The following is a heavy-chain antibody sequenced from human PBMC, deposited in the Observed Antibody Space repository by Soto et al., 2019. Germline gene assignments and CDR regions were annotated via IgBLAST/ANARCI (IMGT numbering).Heavy chain of an antibody. J-gene: IGHJ3*02. CDR1: GYTFTSYG. CDR2: ISAYNGNT. V-gene: IGHV1-18*01. CDR3: ARSRGLGYFDWLSIDAFDI. Sequence: ASVKVSCKASGYTFTSYGISWVRQAPGQGLEWMGWISAYNGNTNYAQKLQGRVTMTTDTSTSTAYMELRSLGSDDTAVYYCARSRGLGYFDWLSIDAFDIWGQGTMVTVSS. D-gene: IGHD3-9*01.